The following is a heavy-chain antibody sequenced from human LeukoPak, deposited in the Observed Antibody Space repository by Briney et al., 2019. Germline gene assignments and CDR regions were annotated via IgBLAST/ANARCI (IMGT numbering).Heavy chain of an antibody. V-gene: IGHV1-2*02. CDR2: IRGDTGDT. Sequence: ASVTISCKSSGYTLSDYYMHWVRQAPGQGLEWMGWIRGDTGDTDSPKKFQGRVTMTRDTSTNTAYLELSGLRYDDTAIYFCARVRGNSCDYWGQGTLVSVFS. CDR3: ARVRGNSCDY. CDR1: GYTLSDYY. J-gene: IGHJ4*02. D-gene: IGHD6-13*01.